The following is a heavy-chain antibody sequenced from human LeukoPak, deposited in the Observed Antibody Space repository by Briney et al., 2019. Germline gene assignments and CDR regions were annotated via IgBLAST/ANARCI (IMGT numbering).Heavy chain of an antibody. Sequence: SETPSLTCTVSGGSISSYYWSWLRQPPGKGRVWIGYIYYGGSTNYNPSLKRRVTISVDTSKNQFSLKLSSVTAADTAVYYCARLGYSYGYPPLYFVYWGQGTLVTVSS. CDR3: ARLGYSYGYPPLYFVY. J-gene: IGHJ4*02. CDR1: GGSISSYY. D-gene: IGHD5-18*01. V-gene: IGHV4-59*08. CDR2: IYYGGST.